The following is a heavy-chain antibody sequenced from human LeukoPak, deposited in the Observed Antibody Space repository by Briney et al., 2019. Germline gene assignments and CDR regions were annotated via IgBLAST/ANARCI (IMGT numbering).Heavy chain of an antibody. CDR1: GFTLSSYW. D-gene: IGHD4-17*01. CDR3: AREDGDYVGVWYYGMDV. Sequence: GGSLRLSCAASGFTLSSYWMSWVRQAPGKGLEWVAVIWYDGSNKYYADSVKGRFTISRDNSKNTLYLQMNSLRAEDTAVYYCAREDGDYVGVWYYGMDVWGQGTTVTVSS. V-gene: IGHV3-33*08. J-gene: IGHJ6*02. CDR2: IWYDGSNK.